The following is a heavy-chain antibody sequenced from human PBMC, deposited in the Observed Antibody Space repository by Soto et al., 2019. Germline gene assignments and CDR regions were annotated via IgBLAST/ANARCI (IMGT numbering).Heavy chain of an antibody. J-gene: IGHJ5*02. V-gene: IGHV1-69*06. Sequence: QVQLVQSGAEVKKPGSSVKVSCKASGGTFSSYAISWVRQAPGQGLEWMGGIIPIFGTANYAQTFQGRVTITADKSTSTAYMELSSLRSEDTAVYYCARRQDYYDSSGYRLGWFDPWGQGTLVTVSS. CDR3: ARRQDYYDSSGYRLGWFDP. CDR1: GGTFSSYA. D-gene: IGHD3-22*01. CDR2: IIPIFGTA.